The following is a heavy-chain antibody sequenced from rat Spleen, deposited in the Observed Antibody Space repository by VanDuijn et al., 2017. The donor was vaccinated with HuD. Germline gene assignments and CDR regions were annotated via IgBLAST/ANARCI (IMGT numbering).Heavy chain of an antibody. Sequence: EVQLVESGGGLVQPGRSMKLSCAASGLSFSNYDMAWVRQAPTKGLEWVASITNASGRTYYPDSVKGRFTISRDNAQNTLYLQMNSLRSEDTATYYCTRGYSPDYWGQGVMVTVSS. D-gene: IGHD1-1*01. CDR2: ITNASGRT. CDR3: TRGYSPDY. J-gene: IGHJ2*01. CDR1: GLSFSNYD. V-gene: IGHV5-25*01.